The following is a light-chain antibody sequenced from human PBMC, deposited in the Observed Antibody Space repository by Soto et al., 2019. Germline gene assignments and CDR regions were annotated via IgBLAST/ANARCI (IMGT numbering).Light chain of an antibody. CDR3: QHYNQWPLT. J-gene: IGKJ4*01. CDR1: QSVGST. Sequence: EIVMTQSPATLSVSPGERATLSCRASQSVGSTLAWYQQKPGQVPRLLIYGASTRATGVPARFCGSGSGTDFTLTISSLQSEDFAVYYCQHYNQWPLTFGGGTKVEIK. V-gene: IGKV3-15*01. CDR2: GAS.